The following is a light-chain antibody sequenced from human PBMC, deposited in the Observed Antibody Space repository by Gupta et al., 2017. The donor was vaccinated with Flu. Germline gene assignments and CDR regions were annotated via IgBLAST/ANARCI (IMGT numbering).Light chain of an antibody. CDR2: GAS. J-gene: IGKJ2*01. CDR1: QSVSSNL. CDR3: QQYVSSPFT. Sequence: EIVLTQSPGTLSLSPGERATLSCRASQSVSSNLLAWYQQKSGQAPRLLIYGASSRATGIPDRFSGSGSGTDFTLTLSILEPEDFAVYYCQQYVSSPFTFGQGTKLEI. V-gene: IGKV3-20*01.